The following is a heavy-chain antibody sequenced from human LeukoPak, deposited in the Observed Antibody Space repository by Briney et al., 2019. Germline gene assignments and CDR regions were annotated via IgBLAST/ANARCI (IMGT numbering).Heavy chain of an antibody. V-gene: IGHV4-39*01. CDR2: IYYSGST. CDR3: VPGRDIMYYDFWSGSSGLP. Sequence: SETLSLTCTVSGGSISSSSYYWGWIRQPPGKGLEWIGSIYYSGSTYYNPSLKSRVTISVDTSKNQFSLKLSSVTAADTAVYYCVPGRDIMYYDFWSGSSGLPWGQGTLVTVSS. J-gene: IGHJ5*02. CDR1: GGSISSSSYY. D-gene: IGHD3-3*01.